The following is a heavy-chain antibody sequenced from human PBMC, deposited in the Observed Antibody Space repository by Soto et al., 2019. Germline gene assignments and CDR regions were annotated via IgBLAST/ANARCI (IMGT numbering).Heavy chain of an antibody. Sequence: PGGSLRLSCTASGFSFISYALVWVRQAPGKGLEWVSTISGSDGKTYYADSVKGRFSISRDTSKTTLYLEMTSLRVEDTAVYYCARWSFLDYWGQGTRVTVSS. CDR2: ISGSDGKT. D-gene: IGHD1-26*01. J-gene: IGHJ4*02. V-gene: IGHV3-23*01. CDR3: ARWSFLDY. CDR1: GFSFISYA.